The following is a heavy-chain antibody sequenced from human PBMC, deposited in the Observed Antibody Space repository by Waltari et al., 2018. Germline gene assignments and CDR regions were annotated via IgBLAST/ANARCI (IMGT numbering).Heavy chain of an antibody. CDR1: GYTFRSYA. D-gene: IGHD6-6*01. J-gene: IGHJ4*02. V-gene: IGHV7-4-1*02. CDR3: AREGSTAALDY. Sequence: QVQLVQSGSELKEPGASVKVSCKASGYTFRSYAMNWVRQAPGQGLEWMGWINTKPGNPASAQCCTGRFVFSLGTSVSTAYVQTSSLKADDTAVYYCAREGSTAALDYSGQGTLVTDSP. CDR2: INTKPGNP.